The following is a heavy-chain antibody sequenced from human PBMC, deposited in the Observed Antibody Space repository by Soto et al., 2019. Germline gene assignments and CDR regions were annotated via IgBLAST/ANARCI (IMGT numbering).Heavy chain of an antibody. CDR2: IYYSGST. CDR3: ARVGEVATINAFDI. J-gene: IGHJ3*02. CDR1: GGSISSGDYY. Sequence: SETLSLTCTVSGGSISSGDYYWSWIRQPPGKGLEWIGYIYYSGSTYYNPSLKSRVTISVDTSKNQFSLKLSSVTAADTAVYYCARVGEVATINAFDIWGQGTMVTVSS. V-gene: IGHV4-30-4*01. D-gene: IGHD5-12*01.